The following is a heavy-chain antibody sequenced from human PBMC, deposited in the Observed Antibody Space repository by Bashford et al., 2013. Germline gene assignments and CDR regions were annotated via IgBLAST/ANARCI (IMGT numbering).Heavy chain of an antibody. CDR2: INTDNGDT. D-gene: IGHD1-26*01. J-gene: IGHJ4*02. V-gene: IGHV1-3*04. Sequence: WVRQAPGQGLEWMGWINTDNGDTRYSQKFQDRVTITRDTSATTAHMELSSLTSEDTAMYYCARDHHERWELIDWGQGTLVTVSS. CDR3: ARDHHERWELID.